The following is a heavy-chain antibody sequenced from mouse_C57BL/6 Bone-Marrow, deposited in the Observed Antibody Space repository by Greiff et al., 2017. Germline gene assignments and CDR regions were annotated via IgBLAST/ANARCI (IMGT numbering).Heavy chain of an antibody. CDR1: GFTFSDYG. J-gene: IGHJ3*01. CDR3: AKRWLLPFAY. CDR2: ISSGSSTI. V-gene: IGHV5-17*01. Sequence: EVQLVESGGGLVKPGGSLKLSCAASGFTFSDYGMHWVRQAPEKGLEWVAYISSGSSTIYYADTVKGRFTISRDNAKNTLFLQMTSLRSEDTAMYYCAKRWLLPFAYWGQGTLVTISA. D-gene: IGHD2-3*01.